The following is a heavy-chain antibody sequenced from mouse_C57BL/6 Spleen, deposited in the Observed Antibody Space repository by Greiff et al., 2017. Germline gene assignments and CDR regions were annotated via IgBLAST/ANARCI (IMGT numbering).Heavy chain of an antibody. Sequence: QVQLQQPGTELVKPGASVKLSCKASGYTFTSYWMHWVKQRPGQGLEWIGNINPSNGGTNYNEKFKSKATLTVDKSSSTAYMQLSSLTSEDSAVYYCARPHYYDYDEGYAMDYWGQGTSVTVSS. D-gene: IGHD2-4*01. J-gene: IGHJ4*01. CDR3: ARPHYYDYDEGYAMDY. CDR2: INPSNGGT. CDR1: GYTFTSYW. V-gene: IGHV1-53*01.